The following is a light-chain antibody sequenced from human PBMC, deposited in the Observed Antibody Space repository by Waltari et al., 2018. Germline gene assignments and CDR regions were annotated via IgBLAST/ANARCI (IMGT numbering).Light chain of an antibody. Sequence: DIQMTQSPPSLSASVGDTVTITCRASQSIGSYLNWFQQKPRKAPKLLIYATATLHSGVPSRFSASGSGIDFALTISSLQPADFATYFCQQSYSTIMFNFGPGTKVDIK. CDR3: QQSYSTIMFN. CDR1: QSIGSY. V-gene: IGKV1-39*01. CDR2: ATA. J-gene: IGKJ3*01.